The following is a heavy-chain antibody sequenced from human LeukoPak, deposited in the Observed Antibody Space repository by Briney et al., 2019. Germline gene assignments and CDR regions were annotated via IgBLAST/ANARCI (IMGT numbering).Heavy chain of an antibody. Sequence: PSETLSLTCPVYGGSFSDYCWAWIRQSPGKGLERIGQINHSGSTNYNPSLKSRATISVATSKTQFSMKVSSVTAADTAIYYWAREREESGAWYERPHFDYWGQGALVTVSS. CDR2: INHSGST. CDR1: GGSFSDYC. D-gene: IGHD6-19*01. V-gene: IGHV4-34*01. J-gene: IGHJ4*02. CDR3: AREREESGAWYERPHFDY.